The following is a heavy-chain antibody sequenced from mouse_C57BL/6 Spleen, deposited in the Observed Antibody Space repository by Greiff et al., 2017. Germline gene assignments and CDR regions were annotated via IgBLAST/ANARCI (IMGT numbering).Heavy chain of an antibody. CDR1: GYTFTSYW. CDR3: ARVGVVATRDWYFDV. Sequence: QVQLKQSGAELVMPGASVKLSCKASGYTFTSYWMHWVKQRPGQGLEWIGEIDPSDSYTNYNQKFKGKSTLTVDKSSSTAYMQLSSLTSEDSAVYYCARVGVVATRDWYFDVWGTGTTVTVSS. D-gene: IGHD1-1*01. J-gene: IGHJ1*03. V-gene: IGHV1-69*01. CDR2: IDPSDSYT.